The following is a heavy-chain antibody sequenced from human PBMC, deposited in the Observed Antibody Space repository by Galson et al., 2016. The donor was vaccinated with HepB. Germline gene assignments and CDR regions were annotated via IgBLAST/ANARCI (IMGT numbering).Heavy chain of an antibody. Sequence: PALVKPTQTLTLTCTFSGFSLSTSGVGVGWIRQPPGKALEWLALLYWNDDKRYSPSLRGRPTITKDNSKNQVVLTMTNMDPVDTATYYCAHTVCFWSGYYVHYYGMDVWGQGTTVTVSS. D-gene: IGHD3-3*01. V-gene: IGHV2-5*01. CDR1: GFSLSTSGVG. J-gene: IGHJ6*02. CDR2: LYWNDDK. CDR3: AHTVCFWSGYYVHYYGMDV.